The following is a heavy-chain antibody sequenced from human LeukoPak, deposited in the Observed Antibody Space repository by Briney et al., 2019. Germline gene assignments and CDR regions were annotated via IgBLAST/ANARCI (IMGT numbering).Heavy chain of an antibody. CDR2: VKQDGSEI. CDR3: ARGRGWLFDC. D-gene: IGHD6-19*01. CDR1: GFTLSSYW. V-gene: IGHV3-7*04. Sequence: GGSLRLSCEDSGFTLSSYWMNWVRQAPGKGLEWVANVKQDGSEIYYVDSVKGRFTISRDNAKNSVYLQMNSLRAEDTAVYYCARGRGWLFDCWGQGTLVTASS. J-gene: IGHJ4*02.